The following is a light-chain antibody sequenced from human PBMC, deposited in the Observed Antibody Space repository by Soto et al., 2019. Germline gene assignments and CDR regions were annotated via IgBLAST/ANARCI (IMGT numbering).Light chain of an antibody. CDR1: ESLLHSHEHNY. CDR2: LGS. Sequence: DIVMTQSPLSLPVIPGETASISCRSSESLLHSHEHNYLDWYLQKPGQSPHLLIYLGSNRASGVPDRFSGSGPGTNFTLKISGLEAEDVGVYHCIQALQTFGGGTKV. CDR3: IQALQT. J-gene: IGKJ4*01. V-gene: IGKV2-28*01.